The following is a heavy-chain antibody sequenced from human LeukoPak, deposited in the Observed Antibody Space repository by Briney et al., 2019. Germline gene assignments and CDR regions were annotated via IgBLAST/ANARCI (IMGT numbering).Heavy chain of an antibody. CDR1: GFTFSNYG. CDR3: AKGSTTFDY. D-gene: IGHD2/OR15-2a*01. Sequence: GGSLRLSCVASGFTFSNYGMHWVRQAPGKGLEWVAVIWSDGGNKFYRDSVKGRFSISRDNSKNTLYLQMNSLSAEDTAVYYCAKGSTTFDYWGQGTLVTVSS. J-gene: IGHJ4*02. V-gene: IGHV3-33*06. CDR2: IWSDGGNK.